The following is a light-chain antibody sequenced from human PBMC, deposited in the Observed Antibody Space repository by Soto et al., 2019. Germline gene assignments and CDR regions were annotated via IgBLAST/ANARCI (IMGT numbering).Light chain of an antibody. CDR2: GAS. V-gene: IGKV3-20*01. CDR1: QSVTGRY. Sequence: EIVLTQSPGTLSLSPGERATLSCRASQSVTGRYLAWYQQKPGQAPRLFIYGASNRATGIPDRFSGSGSGTDFSLTISRLEPEDFAVYYCQQYGTSPLTFGGGTKVEIK. J-gene: IGKJ4*01. CDR3: QQYGTSPLT.